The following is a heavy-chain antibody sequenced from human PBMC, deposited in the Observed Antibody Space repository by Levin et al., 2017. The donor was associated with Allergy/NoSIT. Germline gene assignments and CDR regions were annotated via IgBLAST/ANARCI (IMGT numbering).Heavy chain of an antibody. V-gene: IGHV1-2*02. D-gene: IGHD4-17*01. CDR1: GYTFTGYY. J-gene: IGHJ4*02. Sequence: ASVKVSCKASGYTFTGYYMHWVRQAPGQGLEWMGWINPNSGGTNYAQKFQGRVTMTRDTSISTAYMELSRLRSDDTAVYYCARDFDYGDYVYYWGQGTLVTVSS. CDR2: INPNSGGT. CDR3: ARDFDYGDYVYY.